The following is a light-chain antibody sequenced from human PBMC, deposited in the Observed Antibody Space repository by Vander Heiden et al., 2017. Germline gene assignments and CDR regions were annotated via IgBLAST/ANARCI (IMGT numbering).Light chain of an antibody. CDR3: AAWDGRVRVV. J-gene: IGLJ2*01. V-gene: IGLV1-47*01. Sequence: QSVLTQPPSASGPPGQRVTLPCSGSSANIGSNYVYWYQQLPGTAPKLLIYRNNQRPSGVPDRFSGSKSGTSASLAISGLRAEDEADYYCAAWDGRVRVVFGGGTKLTVL. CDR1: SANIGSNY. CDR2: RNN.